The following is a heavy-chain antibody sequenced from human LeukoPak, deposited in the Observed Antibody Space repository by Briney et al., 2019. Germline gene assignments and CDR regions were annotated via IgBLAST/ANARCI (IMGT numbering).Heavy chain of an antibody. V-gene: IGHV4-59*01. J-gene: IGHJ4*02. CDR1: GGSISSYY. CDR3: ARGADPYSSGWYVDY. D-gene: IGHD6-19*01. Sequence: PSETLSLTCTVSGGSISSYYWSWIRQPPGKGLEWIGYIYFSGSTNYNPSLKSRVTISVDTSKNQFSLKLSSVTAADTAVYYCARGADPYSSGWYVDYWGQGTLVTVSS. CDR2: IYFSGST.